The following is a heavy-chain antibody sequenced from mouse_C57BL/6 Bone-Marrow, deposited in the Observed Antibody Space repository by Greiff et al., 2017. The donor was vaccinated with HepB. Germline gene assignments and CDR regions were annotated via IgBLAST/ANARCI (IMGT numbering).Heavy chain of an antibody. J-gene: IGHJ4*01. CDR2: IYPGSGST. V-gene: IGHV1-55*01. D-gene: IGHD1-1*01. Sequence: QVQLQQPGAELVKPGASVKMSCKASGYTFTSYWITWVKQRPGQGLEWIGDIYPGSGSTNYNEKFKSKATLTVDTSSSTAYMQLSSLTSEDSAVYYCADYYGSSPYYAMDYWGQGTSVTVSS. CDR1: GYTFTSYW. CDR3: ADYYGSSPYYAMDY.